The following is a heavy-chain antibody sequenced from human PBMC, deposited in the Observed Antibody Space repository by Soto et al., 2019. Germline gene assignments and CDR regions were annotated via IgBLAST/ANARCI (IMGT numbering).Heavy chain of an antibody. CDR3: ARWRHYYDSSGRYDY. Sequence: WILKNTGKGLEWIGYIYYSGSTNYSPSLKSRVTISVDTSKNQFSLKLSSVTAADTAVYYCARWRHYYDSSGRYDYWGQGTLVTVSS. J-gene: IGHJ4*02. D-gene: IGHD3-22*01. CDR2: IYYSGST. V-gene: IGHV4-59*01.